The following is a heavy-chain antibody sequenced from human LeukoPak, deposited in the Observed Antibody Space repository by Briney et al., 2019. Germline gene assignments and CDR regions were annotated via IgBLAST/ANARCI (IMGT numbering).Heavy chain of an antibody. V-gene: IGHV1-2*02. D-gene: IGHD4-17*01. J-gene: IGHJ4*02. CDR3: ARDYVGITVTTHFDY. CDR1: GYTFTGYY. Sequence: ASVKVSCKASGYTFTGYYMHWVRQAPGQGLEWMGWINPNSGGTNYAQKFQGRVTMTRDTSISTAYMELSRLRSDDTAVYYCARDYVGITVTTHFDYWGQGTLVTVSS. CDR2: INPNSGGT.